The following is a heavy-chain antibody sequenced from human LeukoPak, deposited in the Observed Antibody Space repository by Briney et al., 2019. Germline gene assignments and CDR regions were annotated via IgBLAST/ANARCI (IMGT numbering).Heavy chain of an antibody. Sequence: VASVKVSCKASGGTFSSYAISWVRQAPGQGLEWMGRIIPILGIANYAQKFQGRVTITADKSTSTAYMELSSLRSEDTAVYYCAREAFTMVRGVQYYYYGMDVWGQGTTVAVSS. CDR2: IIPILGIA. CDR3: AREAFTMVRGVQYYYYGMDV. CDR1: GGTFSSYA. V-gene: IGHV1-69*04. J-gene: IGHJ6*02. D-gene: IGHD3-10*01.